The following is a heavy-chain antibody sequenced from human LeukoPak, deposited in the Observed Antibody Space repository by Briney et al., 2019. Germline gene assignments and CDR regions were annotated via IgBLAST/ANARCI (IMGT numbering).Heavy chain of an antibody. Sequence: PGGSLRLSCAASGFTFSSYAMTWVRQAPGKGLEWVSTISNSGGSTYYADSVKGRFTISSDNSKNTLYLQMNSLRAEDTAVYYCAQGPHLGGWPYWGQGTLVTVSS. CDR1: GFTFSSYA. CDR3: AQGPHLGGWPY. V-gene: IGHV3-23*01. CDR2: ISNSGGST. D-gene: IGHD3-16*01. J-gene: IGHJ4*02.